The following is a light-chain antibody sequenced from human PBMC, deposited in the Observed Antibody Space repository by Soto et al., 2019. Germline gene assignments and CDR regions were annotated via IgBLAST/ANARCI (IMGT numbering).Light chain of an antibody. CDR3: NSYTTSSTYV. CDR1: SSDVGGYNY. J-gene: IGLJ1*01. V-gene: IGLV2-14*03. CDR2: DVS. Sequence: LTQPASVSGSPGQSIAISCTGTSSDVGGYNYVSWYQQHPGKAPKLMIYDVSNRPSGVSDRFSGSKSGNTASLTISGLQAEDEADYYCNSYTTSSTYVFGTGTKVTVL.